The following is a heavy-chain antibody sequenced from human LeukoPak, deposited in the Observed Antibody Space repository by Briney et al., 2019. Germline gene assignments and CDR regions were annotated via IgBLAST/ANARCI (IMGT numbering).Heavy chain of an antibody. D-gene: IGHD6-13*01. CDR3: AKDVSSSWAKGYFDY. V-gene: IGHV3-11*01. CDR1: GFTFSDYY. CDR2: ISSSGSTI. J-gene: IGHJ4*02. Sequence: GGSLRLSCAASGFTFSDYYMSWIRQAPGKGLEGVSYISSSGSTIYYADSVKGRFTISRDNAKNSLYLQMNSLRAEDTALYYCAKDVSSSWAKGYFDYWGQGTLVTVSS.